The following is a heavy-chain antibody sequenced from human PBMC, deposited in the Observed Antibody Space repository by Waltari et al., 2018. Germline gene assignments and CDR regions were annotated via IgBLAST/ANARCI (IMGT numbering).Heavy chain of an antibody. J-gene: IGHJ4*02. CDR3: ARGIAVAGTLDY. Sequence: QVQLQESGPGLVKPSETLSLTCAVSGYSISRGYYWGWTRQPPGKGLEWIGSIYHSGSTYYNPSLKSRVTISVDTSKNQFSLKLSSVTAADTAVYYCARGIAVAGTLDYWGQGTLVTVSS. CDR2: IYHSGST. CDR1: GYSISRGYY. V-gene: IGHV4-38-2*01. D-gene: IGHD6-19*01.